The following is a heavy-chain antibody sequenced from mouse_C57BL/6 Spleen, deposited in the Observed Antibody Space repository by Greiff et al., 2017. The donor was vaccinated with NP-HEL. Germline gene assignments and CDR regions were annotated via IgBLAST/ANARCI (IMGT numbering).Heavy chain of an antibody. CDR2: ISSGGSYT. CDR3: ARGGDGSPFAY. J-gene: IGHJ3*01. Sequence: EVHLVESGGDLVKPGGSLKLSCAASGFTFSSYVMSWVRQTPDKRLEWVAIISSGGSYTYYPDSVKGRFTISRDNAKNTLYLQMSSLKSEDTAMYYCARGGDGSPFAYWGQGTLVTVSA. V-gene: IGHV5-6*01. D-gene: IGHD2-3*01. CDR1: GFTFSSYV.